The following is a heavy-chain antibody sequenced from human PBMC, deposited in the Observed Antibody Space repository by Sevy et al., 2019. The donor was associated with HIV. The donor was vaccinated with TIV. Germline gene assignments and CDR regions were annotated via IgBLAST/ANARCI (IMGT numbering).Heavy chain of an antibody. Sequence: GGSLRLSCVASGFTYSMNWVRQAPGKGLEWVSYISDSSATINYADSVKGRFTISRDNSKSSVYLQMNNLRPEDTAVYYCAREGCTKPHDYWGQGTLVTVSS. J-gene: IGHJ4*02. CDR1: GFTYS. V-gene: IGHV3-48*01. CDR2: ISDSSATI. CDR3: AREGCTKPHDY. D-gene: IGHD2-8*01.